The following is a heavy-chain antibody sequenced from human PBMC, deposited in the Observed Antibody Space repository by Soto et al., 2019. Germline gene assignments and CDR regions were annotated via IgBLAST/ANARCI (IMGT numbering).Heavy chain of an antibody. CDR2: IRSSSSTI. Sequence: PGESLKISCAASGFTFSSNSMNWVRQAPGKGLEWVSYIRSSSSTIYYADSVKGRFTISRDNVKNSLYLQMNSLRDEDTAVYYCASSGSGSYHFDYWGQGTLVTVSS. CDR3: ASSGSGSYHFDY. D-gene: IGHD3-10*01. J-gene: IGHJ4*02. CDR1: GFTFSSNS. V-gene: IGHV3-48*02.